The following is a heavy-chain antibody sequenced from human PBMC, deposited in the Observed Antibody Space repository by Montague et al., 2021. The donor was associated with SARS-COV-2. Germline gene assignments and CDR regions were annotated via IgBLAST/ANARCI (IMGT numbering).Heavy chain of an antibody. CDR1: GGSIGAYY. CDR3: ARHMSDCSKGICHTYYYYGWDV. D-gene: IGHD2-8*01. J-gene: IGHJ6*02. CDR2: IDNSGST. Sequence: SETLSLTCTASGGSIGAYYWSWIRQPPGKGLEWIGYIDNSGSTNHNPSLESRVTMSVDTSKHQLSLKLISVTAADTAVYFCARHMSDCSKGICHTYYYYGWDVWGQGTTVTVSS. V-gene: IGHV4-59*08.